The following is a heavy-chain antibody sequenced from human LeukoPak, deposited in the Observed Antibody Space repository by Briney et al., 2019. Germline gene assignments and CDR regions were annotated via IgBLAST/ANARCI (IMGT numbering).Heavy chain of an antibody. D-gene: IGHD3-3*01. V-gene: IGHV1-2*02. CDR3: AREGPVLRFLEWSTNPDY. Sequence: ASVKVSCKASGYTFTGYYMHWVRQAPGQGLEWMGWINPNSGGTNYAQKFQGRVTMTTDTSTSTANMELRSLRSDDTAVYYCAREGPVLRFLEWSTNPDYWGQGTLVTVSS. J-gene: IGHJ4*02. CDR2: INPNSGGT. CDR1: GYTFTGYY.